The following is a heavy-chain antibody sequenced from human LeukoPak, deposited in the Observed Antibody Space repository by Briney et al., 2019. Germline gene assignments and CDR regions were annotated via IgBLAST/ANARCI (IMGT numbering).Heavy chain of an antibody. Sequence: GGSLRLSCAASGFTFSSYAIHWVRQAPGKGLEWVAVISYDGSNKYYADSVKGRFTISRDNSKNTLYLQMNSLRAEDTAVYYCARDQASKYSLDYWGQGTLVTVSS. CDR1: GFTFSSYA. J-gene: IGHJ4*02. CDR3: ARDQASKYSLDY. D-gene: IGHD2-21*01. CDR2: ISYDGSNK. V-gene: IGHV3-30*04.